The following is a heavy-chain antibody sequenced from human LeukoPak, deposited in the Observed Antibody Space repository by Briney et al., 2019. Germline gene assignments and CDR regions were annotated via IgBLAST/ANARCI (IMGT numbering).Heavy chain of an antibody. V-gene: IGHV4-59*01. CDR2: IYYSGST. Sequence: PSETLSLTCTVSGGSISSYYWSWIRQPPGKGLEWIGYIYYSGSTNYNPSLKSRVTISVDTSKNQFSLKLSSVTAADTAVYYCARGRYSYDIHWFDPWGQGTLVTVSS. D-gene: IGHD5-18*01. CDR3: ARGRYSYDIHWFDP. CDR1: GGSISSYY. J-gene: IGHJ5*02.